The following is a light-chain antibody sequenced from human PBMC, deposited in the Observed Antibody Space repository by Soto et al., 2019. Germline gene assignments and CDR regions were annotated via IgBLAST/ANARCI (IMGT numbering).Light chain of an antibody. Sequence: EIVMTQSPATLSVSPGERATLSCRASQSVRSKLAWYQQKPGQAPRLLIYGATTRATGIPIRFSGSGSGTEFTLTISSLQSEDLALYYCQQYNSWPTFGPGINVDIK. CDR2: GAT. J-gene: IGKJ3*01. CDR1: QSVRSK. V-gene: IGKV3D-15*01. CDR3: QQYNSWPT.